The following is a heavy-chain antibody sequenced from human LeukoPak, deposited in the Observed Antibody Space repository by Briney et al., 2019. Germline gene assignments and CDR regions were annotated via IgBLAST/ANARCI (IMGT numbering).Heavy chain of an antibody. V-gene: IGHV4-39*01. CDR1: GVSISSTYY. J-gene: IGHJ4*02. Sequence: PSETLSLTCTVSGVSISSTYYWGWIRQPPGKGLEWIGSIYYSGSTYYNPSLKSRVTISVDTSKNQFSLKLSSVTAADTAVYYCARHVGLWFGEFTLDYWGQGTLVTVSS. D-gene: IGHD3-10*01. CDR3: ARHVGLWFGEFTLDY. CDR2: IYYSGST.